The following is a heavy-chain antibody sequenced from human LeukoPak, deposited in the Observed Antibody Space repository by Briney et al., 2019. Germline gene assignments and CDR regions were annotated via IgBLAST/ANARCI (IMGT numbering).Heavy chain of an antibody. CDR3: AKRGVTWIQLWGDFDY. D-gene: IGHD5-18*01. CDR1: GFTVSSNY. J-gene: IGHJ4*02. V-gene: IGHV3-66*01. Sequence: GSLRLSCAASGFTVSSNYMTWVRQAPGKGLEWVSVIYSGGSTYYADSVKGRFTISRDNSKNTLYLQMNSLRAEDTAVYYCAKRGVTWIQLWGDFDYWGQGTLVTVSS. CDR2: IYSGGST.